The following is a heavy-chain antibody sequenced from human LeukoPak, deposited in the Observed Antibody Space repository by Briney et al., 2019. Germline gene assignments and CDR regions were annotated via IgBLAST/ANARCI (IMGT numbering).Heavy chain of an antibody. CDR3: ARGEYCTNGVCQDYYFDY. V-gene: IGHV3-33*01. D-gene: IGHD2-8*01. CDR1: GFTFSSYG. J-gene: IGHJ4*02. Sequence: PGGSLRLSCAASGFTFSSYGMHWVRQAPGKRLEWVAVIWYDGSNKYYADSVKGRFTISRDNSKNTLYLQMNSLRAEDTAVYYCARGEYCTNGVCQDYYFDYWGQGTLVTVSS. CDR2: IWYDGSNK.